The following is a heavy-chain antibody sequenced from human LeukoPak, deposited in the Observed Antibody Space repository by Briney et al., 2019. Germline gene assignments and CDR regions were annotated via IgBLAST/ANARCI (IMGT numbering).Heavy chain of an antibody. D-gene: IGHD2-15*01. J-gene: IGHJ4*01. CDR1: GYTFTSYG. CDR3: AKGIYGGGWSHFDY. V-gene: IGHV1-18*01. CDR2: ISAYNGDT. Sequence: ASVKVSCKASGYTFTSYGICWVRQAPGQGLEWMGWISAYNGDTNNAQKLQGRVTMTTDTSTSTAYMELRRLRSDVTAVYYCAKGIYGGGWSHFDYWGHGTLVTVSS.